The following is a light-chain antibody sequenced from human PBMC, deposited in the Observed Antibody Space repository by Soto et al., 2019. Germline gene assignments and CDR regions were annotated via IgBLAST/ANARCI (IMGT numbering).Light chain of an antibody. Sequence: QSVLTQPASVSGSPGQSITISCTGTSSDVGGYNYVSWYQQHPGKAPKLMIYDVSNRPSGVSNRFSGSKSGNTASLTISGLQAEDEADYYCSSYTSRSTSREFGGGTKRTVL. V-gene: IGLV2-14*01. CDR1: SSDVGGYNY. CDR2: DVS. CDR3: SSYTSRSTSRE. J-gene: IGLJ2*01.